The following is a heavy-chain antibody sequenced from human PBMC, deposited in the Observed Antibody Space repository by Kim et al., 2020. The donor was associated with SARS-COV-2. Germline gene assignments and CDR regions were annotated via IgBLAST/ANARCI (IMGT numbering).Heavy chain of an antibody. V-gene: IGHV4-4*02. CDR1: GGSISSSNW. J-gene: IGHJ1*01. Sequence: SETLSLTCAVSGGSISSSNWWSWVRQPPGKGLEWIGEIYHSGSTNYNPSLKSRVTISVDKSKNQFSLKLSSVTAADTAVYYCARDILVGATGNEYFQHWGQGTLVTVSS. CDR2: IYHSGST. D-gene: IGHD1-26*01. CDR3: ARDILVGATGNEYFQH.